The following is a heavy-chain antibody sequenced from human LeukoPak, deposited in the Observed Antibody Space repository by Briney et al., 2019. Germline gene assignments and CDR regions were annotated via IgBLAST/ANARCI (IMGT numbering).Heavy chain of an antibody. J-gene: IGHJ4*02. CDR3: AAQCSSTSFYALFDY. CDR1: SYSISSGYY. V-gene: IGHV4-38-2*02. D-gene: IGHD2-2*01. CDR2: IYHSGST. Sequence: PSETLSLTCTVSSYSISSGYYRGWIRQPPGKGLECIGSIYHSGSTYYNPSLESRVTISVDTSKNQFSLKLSSVTAADTAVYYCAAQCSSTSFYALFDYWGQGSLVTVSS.